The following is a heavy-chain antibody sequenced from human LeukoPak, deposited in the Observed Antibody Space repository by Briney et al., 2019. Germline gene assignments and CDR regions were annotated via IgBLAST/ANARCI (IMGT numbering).Heavy chain of an antibody. J-gene: IGHJ4*02. V-gene: IGHV1-24*01. CDR3: ATGCSGGSCPHDY. D-gene: IGHD2-15*01. Sequence: ASVKVSCKVSGYTLTELSMHWLRQAPGKGLEWMGGFDPEDGETIYAQKFQGRVTMTEDTSTDTAYMELSSLRSEDTAVYYCATGCSGGSCPHDYWGQGTLVTVSS. CDR1: GYTLTELS. CDR2: FDPEDGET.